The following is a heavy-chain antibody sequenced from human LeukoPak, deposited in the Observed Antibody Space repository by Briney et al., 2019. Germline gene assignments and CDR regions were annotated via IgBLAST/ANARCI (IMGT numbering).Heavy chain of an antibody. J-gene: IGHJ4*02. V-gene: IGHV3-30*18. D-gene: IGHD2-2*01. Sequence: GSLRLSCAASGFTLRNYRMDTVPQAPGKGVEWVAVIQYEGSNKYYADSVKCRFAISKDNSKHTLYLQMNSLRAEDTAVYYCAKAYGYCTTTSCSHEEFDYWGQGTLVTVSS. CDR1: GFTLRNYR. CDR3: AKAYGYCTTTSCSHEEFDY. CDR2: IQYEGSNK.